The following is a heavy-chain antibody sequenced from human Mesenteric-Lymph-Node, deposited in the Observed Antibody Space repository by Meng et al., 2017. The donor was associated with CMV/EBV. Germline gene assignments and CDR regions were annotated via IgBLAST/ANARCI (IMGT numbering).Heavy chain of an antibody. CDR3: VRDRGGNYYDLLGGNMDV. V-gene: IGHV4-59*01. CDR1: GGSISSYY. J-gene: IGHJ6*02. Sequence: SETLSLTCTVSGGSISSYYWSWIRQPPGKGLEWIGYIYYSGSTNYNPSLKSRVTISVETSKKQLSLKLNSVTAADTASYYCVRDRGGNYYDLLGGNMDVWGQGTTVTVSS. D-gene: IGHD3-22*01. CDR2: IYYSGST.